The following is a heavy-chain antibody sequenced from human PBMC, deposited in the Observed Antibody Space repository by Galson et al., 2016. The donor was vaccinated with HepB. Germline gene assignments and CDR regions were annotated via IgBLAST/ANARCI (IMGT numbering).Heavy chain of an antibody. CDR2: ISGNGGST. Sequence: SLRLSCAASEFTLSSYAMSWVRQAPGKGLEWVSAISGNGGSTYYADSVKGQFTISRDNSKNTLYLLMNSLRAEDTALYYWVKDLYYDRSGYSRVDAFDIWGPGIMVTVSS. CDR3: VKDLYYDRSGYSRVDAFDI. J-gene: IGHJ3*02. V-gene: IGHV3-23*01. D-gene: IGHD3-22*01. CDR1: EFTLSSYA.